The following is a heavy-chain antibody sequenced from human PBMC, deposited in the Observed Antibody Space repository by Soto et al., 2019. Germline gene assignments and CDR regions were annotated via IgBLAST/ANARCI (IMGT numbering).Heavy chain of an antibody. D-gene: IGHD5-12*01. CDR2: IYYSGST. Sequence: PSETLSLTCTVSGGSISSYYWSWIRQPPGKGLEWIGYIYYSGSTNYNPSLKSRVTISVDTSKNQFSLKLSSVTAADTAVYYCARGKRWLQVPFDYWGQGTLVTVS. J-gene: IGHJ4*02. CDR1: GGSISSYY. CDR3: ARGKRWLQVPFDY. V-gene: IGHV4-59*01.